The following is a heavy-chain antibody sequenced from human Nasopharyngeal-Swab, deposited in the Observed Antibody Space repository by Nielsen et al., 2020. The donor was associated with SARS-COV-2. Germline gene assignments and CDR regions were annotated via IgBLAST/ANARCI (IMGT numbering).Heavy chain of an antibody. CDR1: GYRFISYW. J-gene: IGHJ3*02. D-gene: IGHD3-22*01. Sequence: GESLKISCKGSGYRFISYWIGWVRQMPGNGLEWMGIIYPGDSDTRYSPSFQGQVTISADKSINTAYLQWSSLKASDTAMYYCARTAIEGGYYRGDAFDIWGQGTMVTVSS. V-gene: IGHV5-51*01. CDR3: ARTAIEGGYYRGDAFDI. CDR2: IYPGDSDT.